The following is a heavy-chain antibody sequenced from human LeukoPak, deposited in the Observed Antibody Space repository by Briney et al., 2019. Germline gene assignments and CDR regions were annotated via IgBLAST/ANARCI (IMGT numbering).Heavy chain of an antibody. CDR2: ISGDGGST. V-gene: IGHV3-43*02. CDR3: AKDTLTTVTTRVYDAFDI. Sequence: PGGSLRLSCAASGLTFSDYAMHWGCQAPGKGLEWVSLISGDGGSTYYADSVKGRFTISRDNSKNSLYLQMNSLRTEDTALYYCAKDTLTTVTTRVYDAFDIWGQGTMVTVSS. D-gene: IGHD4-17*01. CDR1: GLTFSDYA. J-gene: IGHJ3*02.